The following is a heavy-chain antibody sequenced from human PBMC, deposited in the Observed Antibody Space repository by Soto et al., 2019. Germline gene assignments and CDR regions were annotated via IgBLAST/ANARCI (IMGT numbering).Heavy chain of an antibody. V-gene: IGHV1-18*01. Sequence: ASVKVSCKASGYTFTSHGISWVRQAPGQGLEWMGWISAYNGNTNYAQKLQGRVTMTTDTSTSTAYMELRSLRSDDTAVYYCASSSSSSRPLPWFDPWGQGTLVTVSS. CDR2: ISAYNGNT. J-gene: IGHJ5*02. CDR1: GYTFTSHG. CDR3: ASSSSSSRPLPWFDP. D-gene: IGHD6-6*01.